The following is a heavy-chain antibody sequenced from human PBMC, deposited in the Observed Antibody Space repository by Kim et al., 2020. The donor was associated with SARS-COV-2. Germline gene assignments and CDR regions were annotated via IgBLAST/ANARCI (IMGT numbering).Heavy chain of an antibody. Sequence: GGSLRLSCAASGFTLSDHSMTWIRQAPGKRLEFVSFISGSGTAIYYADSVKGRFIISRDSAKNSLYLHMNSLRVEDTALYYCSRTRYYYDSAADDTYYF. J-gene: IGHJ4*01. CDR2: ISGSGTAI. V-gene: IGHV3-11*04. CDR3: SRTRYYYDSAADDTYYF. CDR1: GFTLSDHS. D-gene: IGHD3-22*01.